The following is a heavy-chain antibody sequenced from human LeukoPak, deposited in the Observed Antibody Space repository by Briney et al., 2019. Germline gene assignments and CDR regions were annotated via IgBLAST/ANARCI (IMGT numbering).Heavy chain of an antibody. V-gene: IGHV1-69*05. CDR1: GGTFSSYS. D-gene: IGHD3-3*01. CDR2: IIPIFGTA. Sequence: SVKVSCKASGGTFSSYSISWVRQAPGQGLEWMGGIIPIFGTANYAQKFQGRVTITTDESTSTAYMELSSLRSEDTAVYYCARDGGRITIFRVVKGWFDPWGQGTLVTVSS. CDR3: ARDGGRITIFRVVKGWFDP. J-gene: IGHJ5*02.